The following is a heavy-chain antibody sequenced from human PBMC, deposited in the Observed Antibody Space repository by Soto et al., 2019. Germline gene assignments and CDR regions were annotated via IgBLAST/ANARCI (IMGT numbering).Heavy chain of an antibody. Sequence: SETLSLTCTVSGGSISGYYWSWVRQPAGKGLEWVGRIYSEGTTNYSPSLKSRVTMSLDTSKDQFSLHLNSVTAADTAVYYCSRVGCSNSKCYTRGMDVWGQGTPVTVYS. CDR1: GGSISGYY. J-gene: IGHJ6*02. D-gene: IGHD2-2*01. CDR3: SRVGCSNSKCYTRGMDV. V-gene: IGHV4-4*07. CDR2: IYSEGTT.